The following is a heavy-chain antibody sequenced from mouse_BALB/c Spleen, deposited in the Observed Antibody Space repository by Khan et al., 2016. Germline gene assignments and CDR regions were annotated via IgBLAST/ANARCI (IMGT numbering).Heavy chain of an antibody. J-gene: IGHJ2*01. V-gene: IGHV1-9*01. CDR3: ARTDRRGYFDY. CDR1: GYTFSSYW. CDR2: ILPGSGST. Sequence: QVQLQQSGAELMKPGASVKISCKATGYTFSSYWIEWVKQRPGHGLEWIGEILPGSGSTNYNEKFRGKATFTADTSSNTAYMQLSSLTSEDSAVTYCARTDRRGYFDYWGQGTTLTVSS.